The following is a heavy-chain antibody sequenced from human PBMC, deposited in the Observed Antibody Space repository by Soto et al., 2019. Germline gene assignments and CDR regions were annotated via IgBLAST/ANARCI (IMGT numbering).Heavy chain of an antibody. Sequence: VQLVESGGGVVQPGRSLRLSCAASGFTFSSYGMHWVRQAPGKGLEWVAVISYDGSNKYYADSVKGRFTISRDNSKNTLYLQMNSLRAEDTAVYYCAKEGDYYDSSGYYFYWGQGTLVTVSS. D-gene: IGHD3-22*01. V-gene: IGHV3-30*18. CDR1: GFTFSSYG. CDR2: ISYDGSNK. CDR3: AKEGDYYDSSGYYFY. J-gene: IGHJ4*02.